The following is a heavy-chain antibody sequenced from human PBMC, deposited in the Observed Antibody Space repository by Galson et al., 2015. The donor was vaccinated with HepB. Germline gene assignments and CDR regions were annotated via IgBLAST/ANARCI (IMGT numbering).Heavy chain of an antibody. Sequence: SLRLSCAASGFTFSSYGMHWVRQAPGKGLEWVAVIWYDGSNKYYTDSVKGRFTISRDNSKNTLYLQMNSLRAEDTAVYYCAREGRYYYYGMDVWGQGTTVTVSS. CDR3: AREGRYYYYGMDV. J-gene: IGHJ6*02. V-gene: IGHV3-33*01. CDR2: IWYDGSNK. CDR1: GFTFSSYG.